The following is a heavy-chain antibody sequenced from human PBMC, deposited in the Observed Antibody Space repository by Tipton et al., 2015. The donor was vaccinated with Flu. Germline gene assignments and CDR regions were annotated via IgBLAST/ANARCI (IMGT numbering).Heavy chain of an antibody. D-gene: IGHD1-26*01. CDR3: AREELLEWELGYYYNGIDV. J-gene: IGHJ6*02. V-gene: IGHV3-11*01. CDR1: GFTFSDYY. Sequence: SLRLSCKASGFTFSDYYMTWIRQAPGKGLEWLSFISSSGSSIKYADSVRGRFTISRDNADDSLYLQMNSLRAEDTAVYYCAREELLEWELGYYYNGIDVWGQGTTVTVSS. CDR2: ISSSGSSI.